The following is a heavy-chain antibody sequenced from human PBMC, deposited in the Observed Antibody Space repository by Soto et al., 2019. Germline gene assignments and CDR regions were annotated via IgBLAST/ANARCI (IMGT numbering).Heavy chain of an antibody. CDR2: INSKTAGGTT. J-gene: IGHJ6*01. CDR1: GFTFSNAW. CDR3: TTTYDFWSGYYPGWDDYYYGMDV. V-gene: IGHV3-15*01. D-gene: IGHD3-3*01. Sequence: EVQLVESGGGLVKPGGSIRLSCAASGFTFSNAWMSWVRQAPGKGLEWVGRINSKTAGGTTDYAAPVKGRFTISRDDSKNTLDLQMTSLKPEDTAVYYCTTTYDFWSGYYPGWDDYYYGMDVWGQGNTFTFAS.